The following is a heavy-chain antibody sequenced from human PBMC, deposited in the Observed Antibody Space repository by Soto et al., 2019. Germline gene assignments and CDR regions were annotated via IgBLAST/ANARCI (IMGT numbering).Heavy chain of an antibody. CDR2: INPNSGGT. V-gene: IGHV1-2*02. CDR3: AGGPLIVLVPPAIPDWDDYYYGMDV. CDR1: GYTFTGCY. D-gene: IGHD2-2*02. Sequence: ASVKVSCKASGYTFTGCYMHWVRQAPGQGLECMGWINPNSGGTNYAQKSQGRVTMTRDTSISTAYMELSRRRSDDTAVYYCAGGPLIVLVPPAIPDWDDYYYGMDVWGQGTRVTVSS. J-gene: IGHJ6*02.